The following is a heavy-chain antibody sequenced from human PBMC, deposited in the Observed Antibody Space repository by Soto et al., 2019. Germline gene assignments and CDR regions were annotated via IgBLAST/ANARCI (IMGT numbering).Heavy chain of an antibody. CDR1: GYSISSGYY. J-gene: IGHJ5*02. D-gene: IGHD2-2*01. CDR3: ARDTGIVVVPAEDWFDP. Sequence: PSETLSLTCAVSGYSISSGYYWGWIRQPPGKGLEWIGSIYHSGSTYYNPSLKSRVTISVDTSKNQFSLKLSSVTAADTAVYYCARDTGIVVVPAEDWFDPWGQGTLVTVSS. V-gene: IGHV4-38-2*02. CDR2: IYHSGST.